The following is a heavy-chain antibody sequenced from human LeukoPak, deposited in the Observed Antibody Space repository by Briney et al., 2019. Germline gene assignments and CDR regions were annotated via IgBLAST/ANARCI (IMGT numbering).Heavy chain of an antibody. CDR2: INHSGSS. J-gene: IGHJ4*02. V-gene: IGHV4-34*01. CDR3: ARGSRYRIAVTGFDY. D-gene: IGHD6-19*01. Sequence: LETLSVTSTVPGGSLSSYYWRWIRQTPGKGLEWIGEINHSGSSNYNPSLKSRVTISVVTSKKQFSLKLSPVTAADTAVYYCARGSRYRIAVTGFDYWGQGTLVTVSS. CDR1: GGSLSSYY.